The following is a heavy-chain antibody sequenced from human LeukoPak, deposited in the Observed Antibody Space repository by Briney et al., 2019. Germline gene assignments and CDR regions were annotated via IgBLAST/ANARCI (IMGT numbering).Heavy chain of an antibody. CDR1: GFTFSNYG. J-gene: IGHJ3*02. Sequence: PGGSLRLSCEASGFTFSNYGMHWVRQAPGKGLEWVAMIYYDGSDKYYADSVKGRFTISRDNSKNALYLQMNSLRAEDTAVYYCAKDIVVVPATAFDIWGQGTMVTVSS. CDR2: IYYDGSDK. CDR3: AKDIVVVPATAFDI. D-gene: IGHD2-2*01. V-gene: IGHV3-33*06.